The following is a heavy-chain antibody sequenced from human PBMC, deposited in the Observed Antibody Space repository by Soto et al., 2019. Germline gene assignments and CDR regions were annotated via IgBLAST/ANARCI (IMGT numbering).Heavy chain of an antibody. J-gene: IGHJ3*02. CDR1: IGASGSSY. Sequence: SETLSLTCTGSIIGASGSSYWGWIRHPPGKGLEWIGSIYYSGNTYYNPSLKSRVTISIDTSKNHFSLTLNSVTAADTAVYYCARQLTGTNTGVFDIWGQGTMVTVSS. V-gene: IGHV4-39*01. CDR3: ARQLTGTNTGVFDI. D-gene: IGHD4-4*01. CDR2: IYYSGNT.